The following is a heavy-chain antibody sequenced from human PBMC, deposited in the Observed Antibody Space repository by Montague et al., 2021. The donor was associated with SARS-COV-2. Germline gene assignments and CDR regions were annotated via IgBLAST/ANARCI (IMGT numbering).Heavy chain of an antibody. J-gene: IGHJ4*02. D-gene: IGHD2-15*01. CDR2: INHSGST. CDR1: GGSFSGYY. CDR3: VVVPLGPRGRGFDY. Sequence: SETLSLTCAVYGGSFSGYYWNWIRQPPGKGLEWIGEINHSGSTNYNPFLKSRVTISVDTSKNQFSPKLSSVTAADTAVYYCVVVPLGPRGRGFDYWGQGTLVTVSS. V-gene: IGHV4-34*01.